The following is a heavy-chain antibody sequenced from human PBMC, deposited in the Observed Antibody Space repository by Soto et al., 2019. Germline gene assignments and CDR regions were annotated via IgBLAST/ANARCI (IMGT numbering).Heavy chain of an antibody. CDR1: GGSISSYY. CDR3: ARSYDSSGYYYVRFDY. CDR2: IYYSGST. J-gene: IGHJ4*02. D-gene: IGHD3-22*01. Sequence: PSETLSLTCTVSGGSISSYYWSWIRQPPGKGLEWIGYIYYSGSTNYNPSLKSRVTISVDTSKNQFSLKLSSVTAADTAVYYCARSYDSSGYYYVRFDYWGQGTLVTVSS. V-gene: IGHV4-59*01.